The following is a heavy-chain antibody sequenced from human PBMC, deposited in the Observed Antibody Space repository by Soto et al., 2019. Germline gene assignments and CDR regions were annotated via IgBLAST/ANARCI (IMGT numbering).Heavy chain of an antibody. CDR1: GYTFSIYG. CDR3: AREGGSSWYDYYYYYGMDV. Sequence: APVMASCTASGYTFSIYGISCVRQAPGQGLEWMGWISAYNGNTNYAQKLQGRVTMTTDTSTSTAYMELRSLRSDDTAVYYCAREGGSSWYDYYYYYGMDVWGQGTTVTVSS. CDR2: ISAYNGNT. D-gene: IGHD6-13*01. V-gene: IGHV1-18*01. J-gene: IGHJ6*02.